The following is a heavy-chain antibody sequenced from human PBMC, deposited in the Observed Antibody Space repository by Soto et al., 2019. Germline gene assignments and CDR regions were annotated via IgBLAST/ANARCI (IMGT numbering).Heavy chain of an antibody. CDR3: AKDPLSSASTWFDS. V-gene: IGHV3-23*01. CDR1: GFTFDNYA. CDR2: IGGSGATT. J-gene: IGHJ5*01. Sequence: EVQLLESGGGLVQPGGSLRLSCAASGFTFDNYAMSWVRQAPGKGLEWVSGIGGSGATTYYAHSVKGRFTISRDNSKNTLYLQMNSLRAEDTAVYYCAKDPLSSASTWFDSWGPGALVTVSS. D-gene: IGHD6-19*01.